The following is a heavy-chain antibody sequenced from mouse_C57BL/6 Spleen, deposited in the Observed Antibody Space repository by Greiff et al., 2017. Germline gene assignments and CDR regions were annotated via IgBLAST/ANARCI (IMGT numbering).Heavy chain of an antibody. J-gene: IGHJ4*01. D-gene: IGHD2-1*01. CDR2: IDPETGGT. V-gene: IGHV1-15*01. CDR1: GYTFTDYE. Sequence: VQLQQSGAELVRPGASVTLSCKASGYTFTDYEMHWVKQTPVHGLEGIGAIDPETGGTAYDQKFKGKAILTADKSSSTAYMELRSLTSEDSAVYYCTSWVTGAMDYWGQGTSVTVSS. CDR3: TSWVTGAMDY.